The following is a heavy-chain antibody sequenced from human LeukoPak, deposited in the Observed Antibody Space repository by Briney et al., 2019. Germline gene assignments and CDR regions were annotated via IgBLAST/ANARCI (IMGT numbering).Heavy chain of an antibody. J-gene: IGHJ3*02. CDR1: GFTVSSNY. D-gene: IGHD3-9*01. Sequence: PGGSLRLSCAASGFTVSSNYMSWVRQAPGEGLEWVSVIYSGGSTYYADSVKGRFTISRDNSKNTLYLQMNSLRAEDTDVYYCCVLRYFAWSPDAFDIWGQGTMVTVSS. CDR3: CVLRYFAWSPDAFDI. CDR2: IYSGGST. V-gene: IGHV3-53*01.